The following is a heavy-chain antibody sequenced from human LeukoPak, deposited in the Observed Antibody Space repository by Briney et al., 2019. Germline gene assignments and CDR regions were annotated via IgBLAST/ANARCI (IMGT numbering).Heavy chain of an antibody. CDR3: ARDSDYERAFDI. J-gene: IGHJ3*02. D-gene: IGHD4-17*01. Sequence: EASVKVSCKASGYTFTSYGISWVRQAPGQGLEWIGWISAYNGNTNYAQKLQGRVTMTTDTSTSTAYMELRSLRSDDTAVYYCARDSDYERAFDIRGQGTMVTVSS. CDR1: GYTFTSYG. CDR2: ISAYNGNT. V-gene: IGHV1-18*01.